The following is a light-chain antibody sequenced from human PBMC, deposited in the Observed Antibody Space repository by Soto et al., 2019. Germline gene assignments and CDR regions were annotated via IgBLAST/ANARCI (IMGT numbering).Light chain of an antibody. Sequence: QSALTQPASVSGSPGQSITISCTGTSSDIGAYNYVSWYQQHPGKAPKLLIYDVTNRPSGVSDRFSGPKSGNTASLTISGLQAEDEANYYCNSYTTLSNRVFGTGTKVTVL. CDR2: DVT. CDR1: SSDIGAYNY. CDR3: NSYTTLSNRV. J-gene: IGLJ1*01. V-gene: IGLV2-14*01.